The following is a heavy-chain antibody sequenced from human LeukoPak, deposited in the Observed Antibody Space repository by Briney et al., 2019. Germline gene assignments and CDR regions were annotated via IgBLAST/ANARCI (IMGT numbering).Heavy chain of an antibody. D-gene: IGHD2-15*01. CDR1: GGSISSYY. V-gene: IGHV4-4*07. Sequence: PSETLSLTCTVSGGSISSYYWSWIRQPAGKGLEWIGRIYTSGSTNYNPSLKSRVTISVDMSKNQFSLKLSSVTAADTAVYYCASQYCSGGSCPFKAWGQGTLVTVSS. CDR3: ASQYCSGGSCPFKA. CDR2: IYTSGST. J-gene: IGHJ5*02.